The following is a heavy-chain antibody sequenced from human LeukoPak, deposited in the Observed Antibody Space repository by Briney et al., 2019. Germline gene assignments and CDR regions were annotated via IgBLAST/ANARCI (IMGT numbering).Heavy chain of an antibody. Sequence: AGGSLRLSCAASGFTFSSSAMSWVRQAPGKGLEWVSGISGSGGGTFYADSVKGRFAISRDNSKNTLYLEMNSLRAEDTAVYYCAGGYYSAPNYWGQGTLVTASS. CDR2: ISGSGGGT. D-gene: IGHD2/OR15-2a*01. CDR1: GFTFSSSA. CDR3: AGGYYSAPNY. J-gene: IGHJ4*02. V-gene: IGHV3-23*01.